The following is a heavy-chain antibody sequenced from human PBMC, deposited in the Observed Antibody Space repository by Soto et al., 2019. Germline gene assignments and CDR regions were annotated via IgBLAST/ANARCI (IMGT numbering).Heavy chain of an antibody. CDR3: AKAPHYDFWSGYYTSWFDP. V-gene: IGHV3-23*01. CDR1: GFTFSSYA. D-gene: IGHD3-3*01. J-gene: IGHJ5*02. Sequence: LRLSCAASGFTFSSYAMSWVRQAPGKGLEWVSAISGSGGSTYYADSVKGRFTISRDNSKNTLYLQMNSLRAEDTAVYYCAKAPHYDFWSGYYTSWFDPWRQRTLVTVSS. CDR2: ISGSGGST.